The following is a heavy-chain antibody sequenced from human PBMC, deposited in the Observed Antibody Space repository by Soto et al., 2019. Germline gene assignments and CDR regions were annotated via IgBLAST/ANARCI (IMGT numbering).Heavy chain of an antibody. CDR1: GFSLSASGMC. CDR3: ARIGYSSGWYGGGFDY. D-gene: IGHD6-19*01. CDR2: IDWDDDK. Sequence: XGPTLVNPTPPLTLTGTFSGFSLSASGMCVSGIRQPPGKALEWLALIDWDDDKYYSTSLKTRLTISKDTSKNQVVLTMTNMDPVDTATYYCARIGYSSGWYGGGFDYWGQGPLVTVSS. V-gene: IGHV2-70*01. J-gene: IGHJ4*02.